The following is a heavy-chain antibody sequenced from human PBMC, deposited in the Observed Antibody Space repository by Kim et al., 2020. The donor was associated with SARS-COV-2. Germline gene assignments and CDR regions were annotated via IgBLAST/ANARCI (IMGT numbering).Heavy chain of an antibody. CDR1: GYSFTSYW. J-gene: IGHJ4*02. V-gene: IGHV5-10-1*01. Sequence: GESLKISCKGSGYSFTSYWISWVRQMPGKGLEWMGRIDPSDSYTNYSPSFQGHVTISADKSISTAYLQWSSLKASDTAMYYCARQYSSSWEGYYFDYWGQGTLVTVSS. CDR2: IDPSDSYT. CDR3: ARQYSSSWEGYYFDY. D-gene: IGHD6-13*01.